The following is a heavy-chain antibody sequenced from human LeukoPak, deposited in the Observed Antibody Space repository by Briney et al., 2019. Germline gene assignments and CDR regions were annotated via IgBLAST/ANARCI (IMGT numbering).Heavy chain of an antibody. D-gene: IGHD1-26*01. CDR1: GGSISSYY. CDR3: ARENSGSYREFDY. V-gene: IGHV4-4*07. Sequence: SETLSLTCTVSGGSISSYYWSWLRQPAGKGLEGIGRIYTSGSTNYTASLKSRVSMSVDTPKNQFSLKLSSVTAADTAVFYCARENSGSYREFDYWGQGTLVTVSS. J-gene: IGHJ4*02. CDR2: IYTSGST.